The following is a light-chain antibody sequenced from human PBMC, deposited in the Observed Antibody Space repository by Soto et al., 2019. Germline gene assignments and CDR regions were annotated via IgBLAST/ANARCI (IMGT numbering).Light chain of an antibody. CDR3: QAWDSSTVV. Sequence: YELTQPPSVSVSPGQTASITCSGDKLGDKYACWYQQKPGQSPVLVIYQDSKRPSGIPERFSGSNSGNTATLTISGTQAMDEADYYCQAWDSSTVVFGTGTKVTVL. V-gene: IGLV3-1*01. J-gene: IGLJ1*01. CDR2: QDS. CDR1: KLGDKY.